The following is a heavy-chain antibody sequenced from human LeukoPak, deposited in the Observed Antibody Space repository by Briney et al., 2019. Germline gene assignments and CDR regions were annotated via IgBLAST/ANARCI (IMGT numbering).Heavy chain of an antibody. CDR1: GFTFSSYG. J-gene: IGHJ4*02. CDR2: ISGSGVST. V-gene: IGHV3-23*01. D-gene: IGHD5-18*01. Sequence: GGSLRLSCAASGFTFSSYGMHWVRQAPGKGLEWVSAISGSGVSTYYADSVKGRFTISRDNRKNFLYLQMTSLRAEDTAFYYCAKNSHSYGESPVNSWGQGTLVTVSS. CDR3: AKNSHSYGESPVNS.